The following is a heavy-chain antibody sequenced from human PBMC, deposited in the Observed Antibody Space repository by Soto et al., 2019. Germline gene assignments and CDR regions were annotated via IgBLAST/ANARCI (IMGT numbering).Heavy chain of an antibody. D-gene: IGHD6-19*01. J-gene: IGHJ4*02. V-gene: IGHV3-23*01. Sequence: ESGGGLVQPGGSLRLSCAASGITFSSYAMSWVRQAPGKGLEWVSAISGGGTNTYYGDSVKGRFTISRDNSKNTLYLQMNSLRAEDTAVYYCAKGGLSSGWSTGDYWGQGTLVTVSS. CDR2: ISGGGTNT. CDR1: GITFSSYA. CDR3: AKGGLSSGWSTGDY.